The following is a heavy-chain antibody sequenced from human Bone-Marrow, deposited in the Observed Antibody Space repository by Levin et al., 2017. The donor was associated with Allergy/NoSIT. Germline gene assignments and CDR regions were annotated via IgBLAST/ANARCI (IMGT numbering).Heavy chain of an antibody. J-gene: IGHJ4*02. CDR2: ISGSGGST. CDR1: GFTFSSYA. Sequence: GGSLRLSCAASGFTFSSYAMSWVRQAPGKGLEWVSAISGSGGSTYYADSGTGRFTISRDNSKNTLYLQMNSLRVEDTAVYYCAKWFGGGKALDYWGQGTLVTVSS. D-gene: IGHD2-15*01. CDR3: AKWFGGGKALDY. V-gene: IGHV3-23*01.